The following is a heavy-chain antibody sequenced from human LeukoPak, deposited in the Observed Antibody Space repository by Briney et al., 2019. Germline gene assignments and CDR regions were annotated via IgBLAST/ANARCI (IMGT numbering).Heavy chain of an antibody. V-gene: IGHV1-46*01. D-gene: IGHD6-13*01. CDR1: GYTFTSYY. CDR2: INPSGGST. J-gene: IGHJ4*02. CDR3: ARSRQQLITGFDY. Sequence: ASVKVSCKASGYTFTSYYMHWVRQAPGQGLEWMGIINPSGGSTNYAQKFQGRVTITADESTSTAYMELSSLRSEDTAVYYCARSRQQLITGFDYWGQGTLVTVSS.